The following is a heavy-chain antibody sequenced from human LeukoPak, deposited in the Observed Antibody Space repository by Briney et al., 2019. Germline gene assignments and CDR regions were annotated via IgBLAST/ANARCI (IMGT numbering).Heavy chain of an antibody. Sequence: GGSLRLSCAASGFTFSTYYMSWVRRAPGKGLEWVANIKQDGSDKSYVDSVKGRFTISRDNAKNSLYLQMNSLRAEDTAVYYCARKESNYVTHFDYWGQGTLVTVSS. J-gene: IGHJ4*02. CDR3: ARKESNYVTHFDY. D-gene: IGHD4-11*01. CDR2: IKQDGSDK. V-gene: IGHV3-7*01. CDR1: GFTFSTYY.